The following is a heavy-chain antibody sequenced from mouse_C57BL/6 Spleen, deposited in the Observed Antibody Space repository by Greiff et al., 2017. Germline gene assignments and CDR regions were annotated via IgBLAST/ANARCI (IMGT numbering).Heavy chain of an antibody. CDR1: GFNIKDDY. CDR2: IDPENGDT. Sequence: EVQLVESGAELVRPGASVKLSCTASGFNIKDDYMHWVKQRPEQGLEWIGWIDPENGDTEYASKFQGKATITADTSSNTAYLQLSSLTSEDTAVYYCTTAGTGAWFAYWGQGTLVTVSA. CDR3: TTAGTGAWFAY. D-gene: IGHD4-1*01. J-gene: IGHJ3*01. V-gene: IGHV14-4*01.